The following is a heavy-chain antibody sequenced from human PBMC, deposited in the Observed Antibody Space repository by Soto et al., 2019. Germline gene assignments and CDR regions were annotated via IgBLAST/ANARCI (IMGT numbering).Heavy chain of an antibody. D-gene: IGHD1-26*01. CDR2: ISYDGSNK. CDR3: AKAQGGYYGMDV. V-gene: IGHV3-30*18. J-gene: IGHJ6*02. CDR1: GFTFSSYG. Sequence: VQLLESGGGLVQPGGSLRLSCAASGFTFSSYGMHWVRQAPGKGLEWVAVISYDGSNKYYADSVKGRFTISRDNSKNTLYLQMNSLRAEDTAVYYCAKAQGGYYGMDVWGQGTTVTVSS.